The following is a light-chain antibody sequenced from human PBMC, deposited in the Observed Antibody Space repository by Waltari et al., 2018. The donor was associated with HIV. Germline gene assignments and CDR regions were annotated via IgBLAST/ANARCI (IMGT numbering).Light chain of an antibody. V-gene: IGLV4-69*01. CDR2: LNSDGSH. CDR3: QTWGTGIHVV. CDR1: SGHSSYA. Sequence: QLVLTQSPSASASLGASVKLTCTLSSGHSSYAIAWHQQQPEKAPRYLMRLNSDGSHTKWDGLPDRFSGSSAGAERYLIISSLQSGDEADYYCQTWGTGIHVVFGGGTKLTVL. J-gene: IGLJ3*02.